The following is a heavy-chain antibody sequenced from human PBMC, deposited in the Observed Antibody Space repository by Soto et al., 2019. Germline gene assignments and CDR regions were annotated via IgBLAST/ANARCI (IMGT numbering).Heavy chain of an antibody. V-gene: IGHV3-33*01. CDR2: IWYDGSNK. CDR1: GFTFSAYG. J-gene: IGHJ4*02. D-gene: IGHD1-26*01. CDR3: ARDAGSYSVDY. Sequence: QVQLVESGGGVVQPGRSPRLSCAASGFTFSAYGMHWVRQAPGKGLEWVALIWYDGSNKYYADSVKGRFTISRDNSKNTLCLQMNSLRAEDTAVYYCARDAGSYSVDYWGQETLVTVSS.